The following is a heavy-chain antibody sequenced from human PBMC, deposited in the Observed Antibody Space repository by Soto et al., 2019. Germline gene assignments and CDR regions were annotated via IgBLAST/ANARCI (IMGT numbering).Heavy chain of an antibody. Sequence: ASVKVSCKAAGYTCTSYGISWVRQAPGQGLEWMGWISAYNGNTNYAQKLQGRVTMTTDTSTSTAYMERRSLRTDDTAGYYWTRGGVDHHFAPAYRAQRSPVPVSS. J-gene: IGHJ1*01. D-gene: IGHD3-3*02. V-gene: IGHV1-18*01. CDR1: GYTCTSYG. CDR3: TRGGVDHHFAPAY. CDR2: ISAYNGNT.